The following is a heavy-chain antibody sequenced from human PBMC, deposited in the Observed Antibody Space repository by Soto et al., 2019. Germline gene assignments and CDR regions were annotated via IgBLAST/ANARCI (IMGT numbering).Heavy chain of an antibody. CDR2: ISYDETNE. J-gene: IGHJ6*02. V-gene: IGHV3-30*18. Sequence: QVQLVESGGGLVQPGWSLRLTCVASGFTFGSHGMHWVRQAPGKGLEWVAVISYDETNEHYVDSVKGRFTISRDNSKSILYLQMNRLRPEDTAVYKCAKDLRTTITDYGMDVWGQGTPVTVS. CDR3: AKDLRTTITDYGMDV. D-gene: IGHD3-10*01. CDR1: GFTFGSHG.